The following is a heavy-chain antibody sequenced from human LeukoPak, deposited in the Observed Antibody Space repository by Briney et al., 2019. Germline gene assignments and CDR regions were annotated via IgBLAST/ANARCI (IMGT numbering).Heavy chain of an antibody. CDR3: AKMGKTENHYGSGRFSYYYYMDV. Sequence: GGSLRLSCAASGFTFSTYGMHWARQAPGKGLEWVAFIRSDGINKYYADSVKGRFTISRDNSKSTLYLQMNSLRAEDTAVYYCAKMGKTENHYGSGRFSYYYYMDVWGKGTTVTISS. J-gene: IGHJ6*03. CDR2: IRSDGINK. CDR1: GFTFSTYG. V-gene: IGHV3-30*02. D-gene: IGHD3-10*01.